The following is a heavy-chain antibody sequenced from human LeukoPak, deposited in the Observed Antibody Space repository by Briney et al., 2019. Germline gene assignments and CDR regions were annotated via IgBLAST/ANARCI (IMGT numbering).Heavy chain of an antibody. CDR2: ISSSSSTI. V-gene: IGHV3-48*01. D-gene: IGHD1-7*01. Sequence: PGGSLRLSCAASGFTFSSYSMNWVRQAPGKGLEWVSYISSSSSTIYYADSVKGRFTISRDNSKNTLYLQLNSLRFEDAGVYYCATLSLPWNFNHYFDFWGQGTLVTISS. J-gene: IGHJ4*02. CDR3: ATLSLPWNFNHYFDF. CDR1: GFTFSSYS.